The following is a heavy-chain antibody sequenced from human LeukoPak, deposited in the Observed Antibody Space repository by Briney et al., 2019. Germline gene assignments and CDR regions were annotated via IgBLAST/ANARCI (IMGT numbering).Heavy chain of an antibody. J-gene: IGHJ6*03. CDR1: GGSISSSSYY. CDR2: IYYSGST. CDR3: ARADYYYYYMDV. V-gene: IGHV4-39*07. Sequence: SETLSLTCTVSGGSISSSSYYWGWIRQPPGKGLEWIGSIYYSGSTYYNPSLKSRVTISVDTSKNQFSLKLSSVTAADTAVYYCARADYYYYYMDVWGKGTTVTVSS.